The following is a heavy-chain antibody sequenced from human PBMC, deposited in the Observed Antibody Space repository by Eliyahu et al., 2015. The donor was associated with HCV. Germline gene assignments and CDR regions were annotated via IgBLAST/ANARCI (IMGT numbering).Heavy chain of an antibody. CDR1: GXTFADYA. D-gene: IGHD1-26*01. CDR3: TRGRWELPF. Sequence: EVQLVESGGGLVQXGRSLXLSCTTSGXTFADYALTWVRQAPGKGLEWVGAIRSEGYGGTTEYAASVEGRFTISRDDSKSIAYLQMNSLKPEDTGIYYCTRGRWELPFWGQGSLVTVSS. J-gene: IGHJ4*02. CDR2: IRSEGYGGTT. V-gene: IGHV3-49*04.